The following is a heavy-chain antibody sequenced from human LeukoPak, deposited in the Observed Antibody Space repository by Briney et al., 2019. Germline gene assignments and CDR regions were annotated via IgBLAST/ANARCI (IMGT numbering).Heavy chain of an antibody. CDR3: AKXXXXXWYSXXYYMDV. V-gene: IGHV3-23*01. CDR2: ISGSGGST. Sequence: GGSLRLSCAASGFTFSSYAMSWVRQAPGKGLEWVSAISGSGGSTYYADSVKGRFTISRDNSKNTLYLQMNSLRAEATAVYYCAKXXXXXWYSXXYYMDVWGKGTTVTVS. CDR1: GFTFSSYA. J-gene: IGHJ6*03.